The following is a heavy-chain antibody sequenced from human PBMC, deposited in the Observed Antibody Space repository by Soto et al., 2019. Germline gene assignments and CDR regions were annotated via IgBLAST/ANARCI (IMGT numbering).Heavy chain of an antibody. CDR1: GFSLSTGVG. J-gene: IGHJ4*02. CDR3: AHRLSGTLAFDY. V-gene: IGHV2-5*02. CDR2: IYWDDDK. D-gene: IGHD1-20*01. Sequence: QITLKESGPTLVKPSQTLTLTCTFSGFSLSTGVGVGWIRQPPGKALEWLALIYWDDDKRHSPSLKSRLTITQDTSKNRVVRTLTNVDPVDTATYYCAHRLSGTLAFDYWGQGTLVTVSS.